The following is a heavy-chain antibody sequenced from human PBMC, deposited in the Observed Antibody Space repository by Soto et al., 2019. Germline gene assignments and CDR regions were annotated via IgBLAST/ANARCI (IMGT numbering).Heavy chain of an antibody. CDR1: GGTFSSYA. Sequence: SVKVSCKASGGTFSSYAISWVRQAPGQGLEWMGGIIPIFGTANYAQKFQGRVTITADESTSTAYMELSSLRSEDTAVYYCAKVRPPYSSGCTDYWGQGTLVTVSS. CDR2: IIPIFGTA. V-gene: IGHV1-69*13. D-gene: IGHD6-19*01. J-gene: IGHJ4*02. CDR3: AKVRPPYSSGCTDY.